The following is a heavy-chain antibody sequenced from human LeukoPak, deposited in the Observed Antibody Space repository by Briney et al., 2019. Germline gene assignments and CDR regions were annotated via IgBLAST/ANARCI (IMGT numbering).Heavy chain of an antibody. CDR3: ARDPDPSWSGWPFDY. CDR1: GGSLSSYY. J-gene: IGHJ4*02. Sequence: PSETLSLTCTVSGGSLSSYYWSWIRQPAGKGLEWIGRIYTSGSTNYNPSLTSRVTMSVDTSKNQFSLKLSSVTAADTAVYYCARDPDPSWSGWPFDYWGQGTLVTVSS. CDR2: IYTSGST. V-gene: IGHV4-4*07. D-gene: IGHD3-3*01.